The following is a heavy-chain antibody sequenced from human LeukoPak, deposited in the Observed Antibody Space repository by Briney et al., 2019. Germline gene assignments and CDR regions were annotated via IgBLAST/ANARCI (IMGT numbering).Heavy chain of an antibody. CDR1: GFTFNSYA. CDR2: ISGSGGST. V-gene: IGHV3-23*01. D-gene: IGHD6-13*01. CDR3: AKFGTAGPHFDY. Sequence: PGGSLRLSCAASGFTFNSYAMSGVRQAPGKGLEGVSAISGSGGSTYYADSVKGRFTISRDNSKNTLYLQMNSLRAEDTAVYYCAKFGTAGPHFDYWGQGTLVTVSS. J-gene: IGHJ4*02.